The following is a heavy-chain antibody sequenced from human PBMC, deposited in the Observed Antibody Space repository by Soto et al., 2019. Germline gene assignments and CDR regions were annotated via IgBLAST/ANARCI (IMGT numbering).Heavy chain of an antibody. CDR2: IYYSGST. CDR3: ARERWGNYYDISGYYFFDY. D-gene: IGHD3-22*01. V-gene: IGHV4-39*07. J-gene: IGHJ4*02. CDR1: GGSISSSSYY. Sequence: SETLSLTCTVSGGSISSSSYYWGWIRQPPGKGLEWIGSIYYSGSTYYNPSLKSRVTISVDTSKNQFSLKLSSVTAADTAVYYCARERWGNYYDISGYYFFDYWGQGTLVTVSS.